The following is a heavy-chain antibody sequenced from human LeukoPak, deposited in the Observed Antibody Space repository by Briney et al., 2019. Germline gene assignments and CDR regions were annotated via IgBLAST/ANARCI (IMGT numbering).Heavy chain of an antibody. CDR2: ISSSSSYT. CDR3: ARVQGFFGEPGWFDP. Sequence: GGSLRLSCAASGFTFSDYYMSWIRQAPGKGLEWVSYISSSSSYTNYADSVKGRFTTSRDNAKNSLYLQMNSLRAEDTAVYYCARVQGFFGEPGWFDPWGQGTLVTVSS. J-gene: IGHJ5*02. D-gene: IGHD3-10*01. V-gene: IGHV3-11*06. CDR1: GFTFSDYY.